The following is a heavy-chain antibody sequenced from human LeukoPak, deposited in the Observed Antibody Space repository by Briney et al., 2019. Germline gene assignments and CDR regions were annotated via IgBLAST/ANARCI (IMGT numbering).Heavy chain of an antibody. CDR2: INHSGSN. D-gene: IGHD2-15*01. Sequence: SETLSLTCAVYGGSFSGYYWSWIRQPPGQGREWIGEINHSGSNNYNPSLKSRVTISVDTSKNQFSLKLSSVTAADTAVYYCAQGGCSGGSCYPLGYWGQGTLVTVSS. V-gene: IGHV4-34*01. J-gene: IGHJ4*02. CDR1: GGSFSGYY. CDR3: AQGGCSGGSCYPLGY.